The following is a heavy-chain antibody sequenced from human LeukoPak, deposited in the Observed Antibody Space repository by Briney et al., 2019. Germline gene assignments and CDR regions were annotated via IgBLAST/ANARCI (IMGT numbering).Heavy chain of an antibody. Sequence: PGGSLRLSCAASGFTFRNYSMTWVRQAPGKGLEWISFINNDSGVIYYADSVKGRFAISRDNAKNSLYLQVISLRAEDTAVYYCAAVRGVMSYFDYWGQGTLVTVSS. D-gene: IGHD3-10*01. CDR1: GFTFRNYS. CDR3: AAVRGVMSYFDY. CDR2: INNDSGVI. J-gene: IGHJ4*02. V-gene: IGHV3-48*01.